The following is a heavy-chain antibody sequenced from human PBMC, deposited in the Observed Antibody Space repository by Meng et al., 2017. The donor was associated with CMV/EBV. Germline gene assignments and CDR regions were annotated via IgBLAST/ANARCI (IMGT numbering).Heavy chain of an antibody. CDR3: ASRTSSIAARNYYYGMDV. V-gene: IGHV1-8*01. J-gene: IGHJ6*02. D-gene: IGHD6-6*01. CDR2: MNPNSGNT. CDR1: GYTFTSYD. Sequence: ASVKVSCKASGYTFTSYDINWVRQATGQGLEWMGWMNPNSGNTGYAQKFQGRVTMTRNTSISTAYMELSSLRSEGTAVYYCASRTSSIAARNYYYGMDVWGQGTTVTVSS.